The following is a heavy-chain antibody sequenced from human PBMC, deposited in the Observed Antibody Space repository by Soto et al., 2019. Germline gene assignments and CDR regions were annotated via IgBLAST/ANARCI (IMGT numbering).Heavy chain of an antibody. Sequence: GGSLRLSCAASGFTFGSCWMSWVRQAPGKGLEWLATIKMDARAKKYVDSVKGRFTMSRDNAKNSLYLQMDSLRAEDTAVYCCARDAGYCSGASGIRYLDYWGHRPLVAVAS. J-gene: IGHJ4*01. CDR2: IKMDARAK. CDR1: GFTFGSCW. V-gene: IGHV3-7*01. D-gene: IGHD3-10*01. CDR3: ARDAGYCSGASGIRYLDY.